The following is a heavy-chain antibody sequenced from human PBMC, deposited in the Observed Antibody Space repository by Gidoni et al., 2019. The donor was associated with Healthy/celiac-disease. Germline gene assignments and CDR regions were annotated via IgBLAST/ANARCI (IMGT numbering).Heavy chain of an antibody. CDR1: GGSFSGYY. V-gene: IGHV4-34*01. CDR2: INHSGST. Sequence: QVQLQQWGAGLLKPSETLSLTCAVYGGSFSGYYWSWIRQPPGKELEWIGEINHSGSTNYNPSLKSRVTISVDTSKNQFSLKLSSVTAADTAVYYCARVRGGLWSYYFDYWGQGTLVTVSS. J-gene: IGHJ4*02. D-gene: IGHD3-10*01. CDR3: ARVRGGLWSYYFDY.